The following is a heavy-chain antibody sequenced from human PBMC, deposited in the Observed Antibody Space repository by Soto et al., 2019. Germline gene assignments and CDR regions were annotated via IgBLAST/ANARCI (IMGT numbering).Heavy chain of an antibody. J-gene: IGHJ2*01. CDR3: ARGYSGYNRGWYFDL. CDR2: INWNGDST. D-gene: IGHD5-12*01. CDR1: GFTFNDYG. Sequence: EVQLVESGGGVVRPGGSLRLSCAASGFTFNDYGMNWVRQAPGKGLEWVAGINWNGDSTGYADSVKGRFTISRDNAKNSLYVQMTDLRAEDTALYHCARGYSGYNRGWYFDLGGRGTMVTVSS. V-gene: IGHV3-20*01.